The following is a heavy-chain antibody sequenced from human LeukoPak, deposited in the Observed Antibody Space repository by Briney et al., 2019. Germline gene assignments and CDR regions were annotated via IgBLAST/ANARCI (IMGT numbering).Heavy chain of an antibody. CDR3: ARMTGGDYAGY. CDR2: ISGHNGNT. D-gene: IGHD4-17*01. CDR1: GYTFNSYL. V-gene: IGHV1-18*01. Sequence: GASVKVSCKGSGYTFNSYLISWVRQVPGQGLEWMGWISGHNGNTDYAQKFKDRVTLTTDTSTNTAYMDLRSLRSDDTAVYYCARMTGGDYAGYWGQGTLVTVSS. J-gene: IGHJ4*02.